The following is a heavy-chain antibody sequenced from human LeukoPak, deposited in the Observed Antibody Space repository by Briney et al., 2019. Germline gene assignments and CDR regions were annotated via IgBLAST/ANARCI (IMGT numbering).Heavy chain of an antibody. Sequence: PSETLSLTCTVSGGSISSYYWSWIRQPAGKGLEWIGRIYTSGSTNYNPSLKSRVTISVDTSKNQFSVHLNSVTAADTAVYYCARGYGYQNFDYWGQGTLVTVSS. D-gene: IGHD5-24*01. V-gene: IGHV4-4*07. CDR3: ARGYGYQNFDY. CDR2: IYTSGST. CDR1: GGSISSYY. J-gene: IGHJ4*02.